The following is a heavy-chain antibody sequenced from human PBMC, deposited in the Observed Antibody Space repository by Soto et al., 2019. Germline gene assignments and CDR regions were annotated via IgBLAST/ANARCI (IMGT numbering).Heavy chain of an antibody. CDR2: IIPIFGTA. Sequence: SVKVSCKASGVTFSSYAICWVRQAPGQGLEWMGGIIPIFGTANYAQKFQGRVTITADESTSTACMELSSLRSEDTAVYYCARVKDSSGYYYELDYWGQGTLVTVSS. V-gene: IGHV1-69*13. CDR3: ARVKDSSGYYYELDY. J-gene: IGHJ4*02. D-gene: IGHD3-22*01. CDR1: GVTFSSYA.